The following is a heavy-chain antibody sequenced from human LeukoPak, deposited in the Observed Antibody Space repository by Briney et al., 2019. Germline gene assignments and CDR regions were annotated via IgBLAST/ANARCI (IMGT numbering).Heavy chain of an antibody. D-gene: IGHD1-26*01. CDR1: GFTFSSYN. Sequence: GGSLRLSCAASGFTFSSYNMNWVRQAPGKGLEWVSYISSSSSTIYYADSVKGRFTISRDNAKNSLYLQMNSLRAEDTAVYYCARDGYYVDYWGQGTLVTVSS. J-gene: IGHJ4*02. V-gene: IGHV3-48*04. CDR2: ISSSSSTI. CDR3: ARDGYYVDY.